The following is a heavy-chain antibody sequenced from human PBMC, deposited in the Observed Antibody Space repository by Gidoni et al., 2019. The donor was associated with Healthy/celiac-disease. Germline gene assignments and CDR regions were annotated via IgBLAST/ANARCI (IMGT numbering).Heavy chain of an antibody. J-gene: IGHJ3*02. CDR1: GFTFSIYS. Sequence: EVPLLASGGGLFTPGGSLILSCPASGFTFSIYSMNCVRKAPGKGLEWVSSISGSSSYIYYADSVKGRFTSSRDNAKNSLYLQMNSLRAEDTAVYYCARGRPEALLDAFDIWGQGTMVTVSS. CDR3: ARGRPEALLDAFDI. V-gene: IGHV3-21*01. CDR2: ISGSSSYI. D-gene: IGHD1-26*01.